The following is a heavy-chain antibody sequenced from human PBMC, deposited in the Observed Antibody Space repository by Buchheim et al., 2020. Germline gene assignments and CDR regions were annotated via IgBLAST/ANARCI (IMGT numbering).Heavy chain of an antibody. CDR3: ARVRTRNYYYYGMDV. D-gene: IGHD2-2*01. CDR2: IWYDGSNK. Sequence: QVQLVESGGGVVQPGRSLRLSCVASGFTFSSYGMHWVRQAPGKGLEWVAAIWYDGSNKYYADSVKGRFTISRDNSKKTLYLQMNSLRAEDTAVYYCARVRTRNYYYYGMDVWGQGTT. V-gene: IGHV3-33*01. CDR1: GFTFSSYG. J-gene: IGHJ6*02.